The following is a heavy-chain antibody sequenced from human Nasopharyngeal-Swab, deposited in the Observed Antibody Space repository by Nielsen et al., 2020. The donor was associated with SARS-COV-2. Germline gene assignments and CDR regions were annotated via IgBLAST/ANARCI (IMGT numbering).Heavy chain of an antibody. Sequence: GGSLTLSCAASGFTFSSYWMHWVRQAPGKGLVWVSRINSDGSSTSYADSVKGRFTISRDNAKNTLYLQMNSLRAEDTAVYYCARVGYSSSPGRWFDHWGQGTLVTVSS. D-gene: IGHD6-6*01. J-gene: IGHJ5*02. CDR3: ARVGYSSSPGRWFDH. V-gene: IGHV3-74*01. CDR1: GFTFSSYW. CDR2: INSDGSST.